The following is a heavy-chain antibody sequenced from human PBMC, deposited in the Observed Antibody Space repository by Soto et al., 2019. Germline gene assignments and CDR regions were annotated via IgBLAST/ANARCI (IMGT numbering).Heavy chain of an antibody. D-gene: IGHD3-9*01. Sequence: GGSLRLSCAASGFTFSSYAMHWVRQAPGKGLECVAVISYDGSNKYYADSVKGRFTISRDNSKNTLYLQMNSLRAEDTAVYYCARDGYFDWLLSYYYYGMDVWGQGTTVTVSS. CDR2: ISYDGSNK. CDR3: ARDGYFDWLLSYYYYGMDV. J-gene: IGHJ6*02. CDR1: GFTFSSYA. V-gene: IGHV3-30-3*01.